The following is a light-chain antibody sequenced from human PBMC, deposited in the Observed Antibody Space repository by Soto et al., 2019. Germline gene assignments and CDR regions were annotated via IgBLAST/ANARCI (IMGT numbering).Light chain of an antibody. V-gene: IGLV1-51*01. CDR3: GTWDASLGAGV. CDR2: NDD. CDR1: SSNIETNP. J-gene: IGLJ2*01. Sequence: QSVLTQPPSVSAAPGQKVTISCSGASSNIETNPVSWYRHLPGTVPKLLIHNDDKRPSGVPDRFSGSKSGTSATLGITGLQTGDEADYYCGTWDASLGAGVFGGGTKLTFL.